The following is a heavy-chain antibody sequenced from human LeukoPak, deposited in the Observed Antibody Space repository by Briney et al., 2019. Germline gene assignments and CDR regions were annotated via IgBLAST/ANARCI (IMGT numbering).Heavy chain of an antibody. Sequence: AGGSLRLSCAASGFTFSNYAMSWVRQAPGKGLEWVSAVSASGDFTYYADSVKGRFTISRDNSRNTLYLQMNSLRAEDSAVFYCAKCTTGNAHYPIDYWGQGALVTVSS. CDR2: VSASGDFT. CDR3: AKCTTGNAHYPIDY. CDR1: GFTFSNYA. J-gene: IGHJ4*02. V-gene: IGHV3-23*01. D-gene: IGHD4-17*01.